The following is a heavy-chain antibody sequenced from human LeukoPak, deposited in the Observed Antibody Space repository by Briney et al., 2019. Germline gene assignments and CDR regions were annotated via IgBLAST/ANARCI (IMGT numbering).Heavy chain of an antibody. CDR3: ARDGPGRSVTDPRGYFDS. CDR2: IRYDGHSK. V-gene: IGHV3-30*02. D-gene: IGHD3-10*01. Sequence: GGSLRLSCAVSSFRFSTYGMHWVRQAPGKGLEWVAFIRYDGHSKYYADSVRRHFAISRDNSKNTLYLQMNSLRTDDTGIYFCARDGPGRSVTDPRGYFDSWGQGTLVTVSS. J-gene: IGHJ4*02. CDR1: SFRFSTYG.